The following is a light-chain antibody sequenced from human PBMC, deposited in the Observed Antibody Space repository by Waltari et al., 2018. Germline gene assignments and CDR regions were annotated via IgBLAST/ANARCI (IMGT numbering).Light chain of an antibody. CDR2: DDS. J-gene: IGLJ2*01. CDR3: QVWDSSSDLVV. V-gene: IGLV3-21*03. CDR1: NSGSKS. Sequence: SYVLTQPPSVSVAPGKTARITCGGNNSGSKSVHWYQQKPGQAPVLVVYDDSDRPSGIPERFSGSNSGNTATLTISRVEAGDEADYYCQVWDSSSDLVVFGGGTKLTVL.